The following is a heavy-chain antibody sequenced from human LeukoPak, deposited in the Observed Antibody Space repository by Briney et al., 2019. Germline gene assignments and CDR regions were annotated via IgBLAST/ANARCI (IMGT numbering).Heavy chain of an antibody. CDR2: ISAYNGNT. V-gene: IGHV1-18*01. D-gene: IGHD6-13*01. CDR3: AKGRGDSTSWPIDY. J-gene: IGHJ4*02. Sequence: VASVKVSCKASGYTFTSYGISWVRQAPGQGLEWMGWISAYNGNTNYAQKFQGRVTMTRDTSTSTVYMELSGLRSEDTAVYYCAKGRGDSTSWPIDYWGQGTLVTVSS. CDR1: GYTFTSYG.